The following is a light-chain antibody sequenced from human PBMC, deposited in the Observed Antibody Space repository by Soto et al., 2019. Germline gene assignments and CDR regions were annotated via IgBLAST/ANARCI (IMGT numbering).Light chain of an antibody. CDR3: QQYNNWPPIT. V-gene: IGKV3-15*01. CDR2: GAS. CDR1: QNVFNN. Sequence: EIVVTQSPVTLSVSPGETATLSCRASQNVFNNLAWYQVKPGQAPRLLIYGASTRATGIPVRFSGSGSGTDFTLTISSLQSEDFAVYYCQQYNNWPPITFGQGTRLEIK. J-gene: IGKJ5*01.